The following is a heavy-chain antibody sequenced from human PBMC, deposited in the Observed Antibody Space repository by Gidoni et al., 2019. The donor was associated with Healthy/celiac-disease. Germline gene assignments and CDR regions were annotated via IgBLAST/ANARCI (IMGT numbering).Heavy chain of an antibody. D-gene: IGHD3-16*01. J-gene: IGHJ4*02. CDR1: GFTFRRYA. V-gene: IGHV3-23*01. CDR3: AKGPWGAMGLPYFDY. CDR2: IRGSGGST. Sequence: EVQLLESGGGLVQPGGSLRLYCAASGFTFRRYAMSGVRQAPGQGLEGVSAIRGSGGSTYYANAVKGRFTISRDNSKNTLYLQMNSLRAEDTAVYYCAKGPWGAMGLPYFDYWGQGTLVTVSS.